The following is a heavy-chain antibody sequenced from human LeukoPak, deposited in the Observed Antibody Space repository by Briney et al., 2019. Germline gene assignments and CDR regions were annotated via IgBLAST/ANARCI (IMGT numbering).Heavy chain of an antibody. CDR2: IFHTGRT. CDR3: ARDGGYPTTDEGFDP. J-gene: IGHJ5*02. CDR1: GYSIGRDYY. V-gene: IGHV4-38-2*02. Sequence: SETLSLTCKVSGYSIGRDYYWAWLRQPPGKWLEWIGSIFHTGRTGYNPSYESRLTISMDTSKNEFFLRLNSVTAADTAVYFCARDGGYPTTDEGFDPWGLGTLVTVSS. D-gene: IGHD5-12*01.